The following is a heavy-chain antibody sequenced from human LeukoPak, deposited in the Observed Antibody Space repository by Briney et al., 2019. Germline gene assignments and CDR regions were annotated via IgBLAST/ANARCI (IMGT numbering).Heavy chain of an antibody. CDR1: GTTVSSHY. Sequence: GGSLRLSCAVSGTTVSSHYMSWVRQAPGKGLEWVSAISGSGGSTYYADSVKGRFTISRDNSKNTLHLQMNSLRAEDTAVYYCAKDLYLQRYFDLWGRGTLVTVSS. D-gene: IGHD2-8*01. CDR3: AKDLYLQRYFDL. V-gene: IGHV3-23*01. J-gene: IGHJ2*01. CDR2: ISGSGGST.